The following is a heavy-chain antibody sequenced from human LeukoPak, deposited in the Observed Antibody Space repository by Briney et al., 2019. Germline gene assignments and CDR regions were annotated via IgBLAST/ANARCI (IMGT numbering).Heavy chain of an antibody. V-gene: IGHV3-30*02. CDR2: IYYDSRNA. D-gene: IGHD2/OR15-2a*01. J-gene: IGHJ3*01. Sequence: PGGSLRLSCVASGFTFSAIGMHWVRQAPGKGLEWVAYIYYDSRNAYYADSVKGRFTISRHNSKNTLYLQLNSLGAADTAVYYCARKAFCNSATCYGALDVWGQGTMVTVSS. CDR1: GFTFSAIG. CDR3: ARKAFCNSATCYGALDV.